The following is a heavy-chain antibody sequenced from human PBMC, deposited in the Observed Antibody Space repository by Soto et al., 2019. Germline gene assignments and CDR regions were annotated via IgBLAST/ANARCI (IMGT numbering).Heavy chain of an antibody. CDR3: ASRTGDFAIWFDP. D-gene: IGHD4-17*01. Sequence: QVQLQESGPGLVKPSGTLSLTCAVSGGSISSSNWWSWVRLPPGKGLEWIGEIYHSGSTNYNPSLKSRVTISIDKSTNQSSLKLSSVTAADTAVYYCASRTGDFAIWFDPWGQGTLVTVSS. CDR1: GGSISSSNW. V-gene: IGHV4-4*02. J-gene: IGHJ5*02. CDR2: IYHSGST.